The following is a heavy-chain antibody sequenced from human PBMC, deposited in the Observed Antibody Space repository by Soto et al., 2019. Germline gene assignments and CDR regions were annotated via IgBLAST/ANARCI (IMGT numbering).Heavy chain of an antibody. CDR2: ISAFNGNT. J-gene: IGHJ3*01. V-gene: IGHV1-18*01. CDR1: GFGLSGYG. D-gene: IGHD3-16*01. CDR3: ARSYYLADAFDV. Sequence: AASVTVSCKASGFGLSGYGFNWLRQAPGQGLEWMGWISAFNGNTETAQGLQDRVTMTTDSPTTTDHMDLTNLTTDDTAIYYWARSYYLADAFDVWGQGKMVSVSS.